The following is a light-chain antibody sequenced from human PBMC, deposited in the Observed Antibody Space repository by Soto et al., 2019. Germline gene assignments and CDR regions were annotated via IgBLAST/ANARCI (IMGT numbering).Light chain of an antibody. CDR2: GNS. V-gene: IGLV1-40*01. CDR3: QTYDSSLSGFWV. J-gene: IGLJ3*02. Sequence: QSVLTQPPSVSGAPGQRGTISCTGSSSNIGAGYDVHWYQQLPGTAPKLLIYGNSNRPSGVPDRFSGSKSGTSASLAITGLQAEDEADYYCQTYDSSLSGFWVFGGGTKLTGL. CDR1: SSNIGAGYD.